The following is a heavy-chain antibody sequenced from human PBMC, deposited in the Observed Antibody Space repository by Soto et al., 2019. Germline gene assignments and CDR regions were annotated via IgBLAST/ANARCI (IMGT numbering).Heavy chain of an antibody. V-gene: IGHV3-33*01. CDR3: ARGWGEAPNSIRVDGMDV. Sequence: QVQMVESGGGVVQPGTSLRLSCTTSGFTFSRHTMHWVRQSPGKGLEWVALIWYDGLNKYYADSVKGRFSISRDNSGGMLYLQMNSLRAEDTALYYCARGWGEAPNSIRVDGMDVWGQGTTVTVSS. D-gene: IGHD1-20*01. J-gene: IGHJ6*02. CDR2: IWYDGLNK. CDR1: GFTFSRHT.